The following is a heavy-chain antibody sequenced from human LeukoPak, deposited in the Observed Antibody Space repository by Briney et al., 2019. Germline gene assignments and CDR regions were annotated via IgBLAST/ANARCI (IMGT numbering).Heavy chain of an antibody. J-gene: IGHJ4*02. CDR1: GFAFRSDW. CDR2: INPDGSAT. D-gene: IGHD6-6*01. Sequence: PGGSLRLSCAASGFAFRSDWMSWVRQSPEKGLEWAANINPDGSATYYVDSVKGRFIISRDNTKNSLYLQMNSLRAEDTAVYYCARAQKYSNSLDFDYWGQGTLVTVSS. CDR3: ARAQKYSNSLDFDY. V-gene: IGHV3-7*03.